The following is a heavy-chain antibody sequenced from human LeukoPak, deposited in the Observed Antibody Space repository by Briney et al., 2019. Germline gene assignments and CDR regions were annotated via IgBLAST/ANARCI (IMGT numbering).Heavy chain of an antibody. CDR3: ARSNWFDP. V-gene: IGHV3-74*01. Sequence: QPGGSLRLSCAASGFSFSSTWMHWVRQAPAKGLVWVSRINQDGSSTYYADSVKGRFTISRDNAKNTLYLQMNNLRAEDTAVYYCARSNWFDPWGQGTMVTVSS. J-gene: IGHJ5*02. CDR1: GFSFSSTW. CDR2: INQDGSST.